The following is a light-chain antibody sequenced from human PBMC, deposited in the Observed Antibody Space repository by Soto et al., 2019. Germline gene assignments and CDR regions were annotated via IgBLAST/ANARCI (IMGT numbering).Light chain of an antibody. Sequence: QSALTQPRSVSGSPGQSVTISCTGTSSDVGGYNYVSWYQQHPGKAPKLMIYDVSKRPSGVPDRFSDSKSGNTASLTISGLQAEDEADYYCCSYAGSYTRYVFGTGTKVTVL. CDR3: CSYAGSYTRYV. J-gene: IGLJ1*01. V-gene: IGLV2-11*01. CDR2: DVS. CDR1: SSDVGGYNY.